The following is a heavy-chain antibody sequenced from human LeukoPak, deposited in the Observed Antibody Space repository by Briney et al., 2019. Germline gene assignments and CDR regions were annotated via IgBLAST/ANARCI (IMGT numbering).Heavy chain of an antibody. V-gene: IGHV3-23*01. CDR3: AKVRNRSFRYCGGDCYVDY. CDR2: ISGSGGST. Sequence: GGSLRLSCAPSGFTFSSYAMSWVRQAPGKGLEWVSAISGSGGSTYYADSVKGRFTISRDNSKNTLYLQMNSLRAEDTAVYYCAKVRNRSFRYCGGDCYVDYWGQGTLVTVSS. D-gene: IGHD2-21*01. J-gene: IGHJ4*02. CDR1: GFTFSSYA.